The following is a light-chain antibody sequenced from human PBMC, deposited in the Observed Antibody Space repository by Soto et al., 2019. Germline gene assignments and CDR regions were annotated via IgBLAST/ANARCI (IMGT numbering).Light chain of an antibody. V-gene: IGLV6-57*04. CDR1: SGSIASNS. CDR2: EDN. Sequence: NFMLTQPHSVSESPGKTVTISCTRSSGSIASNSVQWYQQRPGSAPTTVIYEDNQRPSGVPDRFSGSTDGSSNSASLTISGLQTADEADYYCQSYDTSTVVFGGGTQLTVL. CDR3: QSYDTSTVV. J-gene: IGLJ2*01.